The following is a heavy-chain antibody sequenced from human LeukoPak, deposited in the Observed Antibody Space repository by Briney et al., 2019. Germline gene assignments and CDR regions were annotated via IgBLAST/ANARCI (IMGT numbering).Heavy chain of an antibody. CDR3: ARDGPSSPTYGEGGAY. CDR2: IKGDGSEK. J-gene: IGHJ4*02. Sequence: GGSLRLSCAASGFPFSSYWMSWVRQAPGKGLEWVANIKGDGSEKYYVDSVKGRFTMSRDNGKNLLYLQMNSLRAEDTAVYYCARDGPSSPTYGEGGAYWGQGTPVTVSS. V-gene: IGHV3-7*03. CDR1: GFPFSSYW. D-gene: IGHD4-17*01.